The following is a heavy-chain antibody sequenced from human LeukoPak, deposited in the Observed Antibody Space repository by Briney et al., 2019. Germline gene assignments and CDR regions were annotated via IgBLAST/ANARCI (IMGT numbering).Heavy chain of an antibody. CDR1: GFTFSSYG. J-gene: IGHJ4*02. Sequence: GGSLRLSCAASGFTFSSYGMHWVRQAPGEGLEWVAFTRNDGSNKYYADSVKGRFTISRDNSKNTMYLEMNSLSSEDTAVYYCAKSKNSGDYRSFDYWGQGTRVTVSS. CDR3: AKSKNSGDYRSFDY. V-gene: IGHV3-30*02. CDR2: TRNDGSNK. D-gene: IGHD2-21*02.